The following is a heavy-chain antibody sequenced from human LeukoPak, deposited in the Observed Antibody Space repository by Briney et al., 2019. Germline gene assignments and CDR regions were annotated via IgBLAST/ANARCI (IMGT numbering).Heavy chain of an antibody. Sequence: ASVKVSCKAPGYTFTGYYMHWVRQAPGQGLEWMGWINPNSGGTNYAQKFQGRVTMTRDTSISTAYMELSRLRSDDTAVYYCARSKYSGFYYFDYWGQGTLVTVSS. J-gene: IGHJ4*02. D-gene: IGHD5-12*01. CDR3: ARSKYSGFYYFDY. CDR2: INPNSGGT. V-gene: IGHV1-2*02. CDR1: GYTFTGYY.